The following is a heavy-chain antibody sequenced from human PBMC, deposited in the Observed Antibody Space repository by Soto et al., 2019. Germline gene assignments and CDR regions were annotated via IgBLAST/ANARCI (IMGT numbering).Heavy chain of an antibody. CDR2: ISRSGSTI. D-gene: IGHD6-13*01. J-gene: IGHJ4*02. CDR3: ARDRDGFSSHLIDY. V-gene: IGHV3-48*03. Sequence: EVQLAESGGGLVQPGGSLRLSCAASGFIFSSYEMNWVRQAPGEGLEWISYISRSGSTIYYADSVKGRFIISRDNAKNSLYLQMNSLRAEDTAVYYCARDRDGFSSHLIDYWGQGILVTVSS. CDR1: GFIFSSYE.